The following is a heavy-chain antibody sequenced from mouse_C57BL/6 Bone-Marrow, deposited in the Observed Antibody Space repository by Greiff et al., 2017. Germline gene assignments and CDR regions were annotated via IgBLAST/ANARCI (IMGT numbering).Heavy chain of an antibody. Sequence: VQLQESGPGLVKPSQSLSLTCSVTGYSITSGYYWNWIRQFPGNKLEWMGYISYDGSNNYNPSLKNRISITRDTSKNQFFLKLNSVTTEDTATYYCARGGGYTTGYFDVWGTGTTVTVSS. CDR2: ISYDGSN. CDR1: GYSITSGYY. D-gene: IGHD1-1*01. CDR3: ARGGGYTTGYFDV. V-gene: IGHV3-6*01. J-gene: IGHJ1*03.